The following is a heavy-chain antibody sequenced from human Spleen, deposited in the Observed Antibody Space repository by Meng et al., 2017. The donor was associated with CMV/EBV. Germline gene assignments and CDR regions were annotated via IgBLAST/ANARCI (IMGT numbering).Heavy chain of an antibody. D-gene: IGHD2-2*02. Sequence: ISCVRQAPGQGLEWMGGIIPIFGTANYAQKLQGRVTITTDESRITAYMELSSLRSEDTAIYYCASVGFCSGTTCYTGDYSSRRHFEHWGQGTLVTVSS. V-gene: IGHV1-69*05. CDR3: ASVGFCSGTTCYTGDYSSRRHFEH. CDR2: IIPIFGTA. J-gene: IGHJ4*02.